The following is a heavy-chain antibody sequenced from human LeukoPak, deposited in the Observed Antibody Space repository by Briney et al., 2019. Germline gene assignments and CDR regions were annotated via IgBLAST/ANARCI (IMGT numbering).Heavy chain of an antibody. CDR1: GFTFSSYW. Sequence: QPGGSLRLSCAASGFTFSSYWMSWVRQAPGKGLEWVANINQAGSEKYYVDSVKGRFTISRDNAKNSLYLQMNSLRAEDTAVYYCARDVGGSYVDWFDPWGQGTLVTVSS. D-gene: IGHD1-26*01. J-gene: IGHJ5*02. V-gene: IGHV3-7*01. CDR2: INQAGSEK. CDR3: ARDVGGSYVDWFDP.